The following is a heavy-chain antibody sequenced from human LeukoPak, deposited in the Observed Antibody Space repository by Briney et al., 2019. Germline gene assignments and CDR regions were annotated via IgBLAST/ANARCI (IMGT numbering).Heavy chain of an antibody. V-gene: IGHV3-23*01. Sequence: GGTLRLSCAASGFTFSNDVMTWVRQAPGKGLEWVSAISASGGNTYSADSVEGRFTISRDNSKNTVYLQMNSLTAEDTAVYYCAKDREVRGYYGLDVWGQGTTVTVSS. CDR1: GFTFSNDV. CDR2: ISASGGNT. J-gene: IGHJ6*02. D-gene: IGHD3-10*01. CDR3: AKDREVRGYYGLDV.